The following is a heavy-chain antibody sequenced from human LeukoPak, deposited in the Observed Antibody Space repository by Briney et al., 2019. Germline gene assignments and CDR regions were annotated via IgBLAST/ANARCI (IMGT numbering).Heavy chain of an antibody. CDR2: INLNSGGT. D-gene: IGHD4-17*01. CDR1: GYTFTGYY. Sequence: ASVKFSCNASGYTFTGYYMHWVRQAPGQGLEWMGSINLNSGGTNYTQTFHGMVTLTRHPVIVPIDTHLSRLRSDDTAVYYCARGRHGAGDYWGQGTLVTVSS. V-gene: IGHV1-2*02. J-gene: IGHJ4*02. CDR3: ARGRHGAGDY.